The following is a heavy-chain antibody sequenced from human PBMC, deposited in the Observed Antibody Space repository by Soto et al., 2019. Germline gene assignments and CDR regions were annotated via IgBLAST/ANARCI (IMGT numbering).Heavy chain of an antibody. Sequence: SETLSLTCTVSGCSISKFYRGWIRQPPGKGLEWIGYIYYSGSTNYNPSLKSRVTISVDTSKNQFSLKLSSVTAADTAVYYCAREYDILTGIDYWGQGTLVTVSS. D-gene: IGHD3-9*01. CDR3: AREYDILTGIDY. CDR2: IYYSGST. J-gene: IGHJ4*02. V-gene: IGHV4-59*01. CDR1: GCSISKFY.